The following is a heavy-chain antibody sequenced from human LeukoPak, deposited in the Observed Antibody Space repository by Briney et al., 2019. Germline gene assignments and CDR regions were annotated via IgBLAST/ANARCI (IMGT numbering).Heavy chain of an antibody. Sequence: ASVKVSCKASGYTFTSYYMHWVRQAPGQGLEWMGIINPSGGSTSYAQKFQGRVTMTRDTSTSTVYMELSSLRSEDTAVYYSASCIVGAYYYMDVWGKGTTVTVSS. CDR3: ASCIVGAYYYMDV. CDR2: INPSGGST. V-gene: IGHV1-46*01. CDR1: GYTFTSYY. D-gene: IGHD1-26*01. J-gene: IGHJ6*03.